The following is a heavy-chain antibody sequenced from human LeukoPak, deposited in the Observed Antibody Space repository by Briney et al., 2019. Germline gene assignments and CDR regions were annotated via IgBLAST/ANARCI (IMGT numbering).Heavy chain of an antibody. J-gene: IGHJ1*01. CDR3: ARDRPTYYYDSSGYYSAEYFQH. CDR2: INPNSGGT. CDR1: GYTFSGYY. D-gene: IGHD3-22*01. V-gene: IGHV1-2*02. Sequence: ASVKVSCKASGYTFSGYYMHWVRQTPGQGLEWMGWINPNSGGTNYAQKFQGRVTMTRDTSISTAYMELSRLRSDDTAVYYCARDRPTYYYDSSGYYSAEYFQHWGQGTLVTVSS.